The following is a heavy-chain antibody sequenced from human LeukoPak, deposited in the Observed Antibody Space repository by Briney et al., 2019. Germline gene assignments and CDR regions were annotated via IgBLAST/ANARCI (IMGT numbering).Heavy chain of an antibody. Sequence: GASVKVSCKASGYTFTGYYMHWVRQAPGQGLEWMGWINPNSGGTNYAQKFQGRVTMTRDTSISTAYMELSRLRSDDTAVYYCYSGSYYVGVRPMDVWGQGTTATVSS. J-gene: IGHJ6*02. CDR3: YSGSYYVGVRPMDV. CDR2: INPNSGGT. D-gene: IGHD1-26*01. CDR1: GYTFTGYY. V-gene: IGHV1-2*02.